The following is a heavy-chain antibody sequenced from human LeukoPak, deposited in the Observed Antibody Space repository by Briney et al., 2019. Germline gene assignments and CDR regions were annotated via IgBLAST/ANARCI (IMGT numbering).Heavy chain of an antibody. CDR3: AGPDSPTVGWFDP. V-gene: IGHV4-34*01. D-gene: IGHD4-17*01. J-gene: IGHJ5*02. CDR2: GST. Sequence: GSTNYNPSLKSRVTISVDTSKNQFSLKLSSVTAADTAVYYCAGPDSPTVGWFDPWGQGTLVTVSS.